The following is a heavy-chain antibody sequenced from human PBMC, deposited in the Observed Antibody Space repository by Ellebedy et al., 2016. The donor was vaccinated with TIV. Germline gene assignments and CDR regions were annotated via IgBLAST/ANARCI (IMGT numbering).Heavy chain of an antibody. J-gene: IGHJ6*02. V-gene: IGHV5-10-1*01. CDR2: IDPSDTYT. Sequence: GESLKISCKGSGYSFTSYWISWVRQMPGKGLEWMGRIDPSDTYTNSSPSFQGHVTILADNSISTAYLQWSILKASATAMYYCPRRLPPHYYSSGSYYLSYYYYGMDVWGQGTTVTVSS. D-gene: IGHD3-10*01. CDR3: PRRLPPHYYSSGSYYLSYYYYGMDV. CDR1: GYSFTSYW.